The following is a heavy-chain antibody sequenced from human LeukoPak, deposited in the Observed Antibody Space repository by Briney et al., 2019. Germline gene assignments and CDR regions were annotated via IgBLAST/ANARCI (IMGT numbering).Heavy chain of an antibody. CDR2: IYATGNT. J-gene: IGHJ4*02. V-gene: IGHV3-53*01. CDR1: GFSISNYY. D-gene: IGHD2-15*01. CDR3: ARATYLVAAIALDY. Sequence: GGSLRLSCAASGFSISNYYMFWARQAPGKGLEWVSVIYATGNTYYANSVKGRFTISRDNSENTLYLQMNSLRVGDTAVYYCARATYLVAAIALDYWGQGTLVTVSS.